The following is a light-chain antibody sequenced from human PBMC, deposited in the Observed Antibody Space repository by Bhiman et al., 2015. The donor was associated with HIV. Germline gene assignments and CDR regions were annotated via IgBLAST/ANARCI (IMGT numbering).Light chain of an antibody. CDR1: GSDVGGYNY. V-gene: IGLV2-14*01. CDR3: SSYTSSSTIYV. Sequence: QSALTQPASVSGSPGQSITISCTGTGSDVGGYNYVSWYQQHPGKAPKLMIYDVSKRPSGVSNRFSGSKSGNTASLTISGLQAEDEADYYCSSYTSSSTIYVFGTGTKVTVL. CDR2: DVS. J-gene: IGLJ1*01.